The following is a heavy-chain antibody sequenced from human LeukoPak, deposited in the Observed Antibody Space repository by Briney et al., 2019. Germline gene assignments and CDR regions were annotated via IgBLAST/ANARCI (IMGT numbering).Heavy chain of an antibody. CDR2: IYTSGST. CDR3: ARQFRKAGNFDY. D-gene: IGHD6-13*01. J-gene: IGHJ4*02. Sequence: SETLSLTCTVSGGSISSYYWSWIRQPPGKGLEWIGYIYTSGSTNYNPSLKSRVTISVDTSKNQFSLKLSSVTAADTAVYYCARQFRKAGNFDYWGQGTLVTVSS. CDR1: GGSISSYY. V-gene: IGHV4-4*09.